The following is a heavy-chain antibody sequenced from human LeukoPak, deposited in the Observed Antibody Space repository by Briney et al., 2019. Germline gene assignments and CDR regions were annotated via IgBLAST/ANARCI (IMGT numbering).Heavy chain of an antibody. D-gene: IGHD6-19*01. V-gene: IGHV3-23*01. CDR1: GFIFSTYA. J-gene: IGHJ4*02. CDR2: ISGSGGST. CDR3: AKGGPVTGTGSY. Sequence: GGSLRLSCAASGFIFSTYAMSWVRQAPGKGLEWVSAISGSGGSTYYADSVKGRFTISRDNSKNTLYLQMNSLRAEDTAVYYCAKGGPVTGTGSYWGQGTLVTVSS.